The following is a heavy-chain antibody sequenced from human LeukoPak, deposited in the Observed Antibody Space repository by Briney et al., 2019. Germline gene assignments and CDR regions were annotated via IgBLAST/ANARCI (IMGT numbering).Heavy chain of an antibody. CDR3: ARVEGFGESNFDY. J-gene: IGHJ4*02. CDR1: GSTFSDYY. V-gene: IGHV3-11*01. D-gene: IGHD3-10*01. CDR2: ISSSGSTI. Sequence: GGSLRLSCAASGSTFSDYYMSWIRQAPGKGLEWVSYISSSGSTIYYADSVKGRFTISRDNAKNSLYLQMNSLRAEDTAVYYCARVEGFGESNFDYWGQGTLVTVSS.